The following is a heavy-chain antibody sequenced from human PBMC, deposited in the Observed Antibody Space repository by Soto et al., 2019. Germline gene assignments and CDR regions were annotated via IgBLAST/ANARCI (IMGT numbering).Heavy chain of an antibody. V-gene: IGHV3-9*01. CDR3: AIGNAYGSGSHFDY. CDR1: GFTFDDYA. D-gene: IGHD3-10*01. Sequence: EVQLVESGGGLVQPGRSLRLSCAASGFTFDDYAMHWVRQAPGKGLDWVSGISWDSGTIDYADSVKGRFTISRDNAKNSLYLQMNSLRAEDTALYYCAIGNAYGSGSHFDYWGQGTLVTVSS. CDR2: ISWDSGTI. J-gene: IGHJ4*02.